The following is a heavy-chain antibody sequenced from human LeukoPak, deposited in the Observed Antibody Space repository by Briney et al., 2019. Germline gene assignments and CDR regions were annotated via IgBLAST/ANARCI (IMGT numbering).Heavy chain of an antibody. J-gene: IGHJ6*02. Sequence: SQTLSLTCTVSGGSISSGDYYWSWIRQPPGKGLEWIGYIYYSGSTYYNPSLKSRVTISVDTSENQFSLKLSSVTAADTAVYYCATGDHYYCYGMDVWGQGTTVTVSS. D-gene: IGHD1-14*01. CDR3: ATGDHYYCYGMDV. CDR2: IYYSGST. CDR1: GGSISSGDYY. V-gene: IGHV4-30-4*01.